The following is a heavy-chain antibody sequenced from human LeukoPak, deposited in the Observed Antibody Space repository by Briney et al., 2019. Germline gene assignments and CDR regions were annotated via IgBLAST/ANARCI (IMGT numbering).Heavy chain of an antibody. J-gene: IGHJ5*02. CDR2: ISAYNGNT. CDR3: ARVPSYQLPRGPQYNWFDP. Sequence: ASVKVSCKASGYTFTSYGISWVRQAPGQGLEWMGWISAYNGNTNYAQKLQGRVTMTTDTSTSTAYMELRSLRSDDTAVCYCARVPSYQLPRGPQYNWFDPWGQGTLVTVSS. V-gene: IGHV1-18*01. D-gene: IGHD2-2*01. CDR1: GYTFTSYG.